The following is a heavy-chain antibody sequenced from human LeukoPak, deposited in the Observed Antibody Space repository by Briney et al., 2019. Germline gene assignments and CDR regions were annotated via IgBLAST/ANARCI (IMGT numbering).Heavy chain of an antibody. CDR1: GDSVTSYY. D-gene: IGHD2-15*01. V-gene: IGHV4-59*08. CDR3: ARWDWYAAGCYNH. J-gene: IGHJ4*02. CDR2: VSHDGTT. Sequence: SETLSLTCSVSGDSVTSYYWNWIRQAPGKGLEWIGYVSHDGTTNYTPSLRSRVIMSVDTAKNNISLRLTSVTAADTAVYYCARWDWYAAGCYNHWGRGTLVTVSS.